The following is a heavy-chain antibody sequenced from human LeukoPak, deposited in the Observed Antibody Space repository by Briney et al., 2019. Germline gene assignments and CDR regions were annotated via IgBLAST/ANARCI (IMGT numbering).Heavy chain of an antibody. Sequence: GSSVKVSCKASGGTFSSYAISWVRQAPGQGLEWMGRIIPILGMANYAQKFQGRVTITADKSTSTAYMELSSLRSEDTAVYYCARAAVGATTWTETAWFDPWGQGTLVTVSS. CDR1: GGTFSSYA. J-gene: IGHJ5*02. CDR2: IIPILGMA. CDR3: ARAAVGATTWTETAWFDP. V-gene: IGHV1-69*04. D-gene: IGHD1-26*01.